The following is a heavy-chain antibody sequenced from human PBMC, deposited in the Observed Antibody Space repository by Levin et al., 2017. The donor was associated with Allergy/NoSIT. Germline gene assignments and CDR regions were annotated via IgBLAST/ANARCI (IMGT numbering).Heavy chain of an antibody. CDR2: ISYDGSNK. D-gene: IGHD6-19*01. Sequence: GGSLRLSCAASGFTFSSYGMHWVRQAPGKGLEWVAVISYDGSNKYYADSVKGRFTISRDNSKNTLYLQMNSLRAEDTAVYYCAKDFGDPSVAGTVGAFDIWGQGTMVTVSS. V-gene: IGHV3-30*18. CDR3: AKDFGDPSVAGTVGAFDI. CDR1: GFTFSSYG. J-gene: IGHJ3*02.